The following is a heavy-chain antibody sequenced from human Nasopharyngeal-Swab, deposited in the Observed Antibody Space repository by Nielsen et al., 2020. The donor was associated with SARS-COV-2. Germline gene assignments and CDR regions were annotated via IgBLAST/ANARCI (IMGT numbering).Heavy chain of an antibody. CDR1: GFTFSSYA. D-gene: IGHD3-22*01. CDR2: ISYDGSNK. J-gene: IGHJ6*03. V-gene: IGHV3-30-3*01. CDR3: ARARGSSGYYYDYYYYMDV. Sequence: GGSLRLSCAASGFTFSSYAMHWVRQAPGKGLEWVAVISYDGSNKYYADSVKGRFTVSRDNSKNTLYLQMNSLRAEDTAVYYCARARGSSGYYYDYYYYMDVWGKVTTVTVSS.